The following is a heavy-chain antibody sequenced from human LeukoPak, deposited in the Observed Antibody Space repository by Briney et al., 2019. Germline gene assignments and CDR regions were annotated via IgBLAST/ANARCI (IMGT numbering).Heavy chain of an antibody. CDR2: INQDGSDK. CDR3: AWYGVTHGLDV. Sequence: PGGSLRLSCAASGFSLSNYWMSWVRQAPGKGREGVANINQDGSDKYYVDSVMGRFTISKDNAKNSVYLQMNSLRPEDTAIYYCAWYGVTHGLDVWGQGTTVTVSS. V-gene: IGHV3-7*01. J-gene: IGHJ6*02. D-gene: IGHD3-10*01. CDR1: GFSLSNYW.